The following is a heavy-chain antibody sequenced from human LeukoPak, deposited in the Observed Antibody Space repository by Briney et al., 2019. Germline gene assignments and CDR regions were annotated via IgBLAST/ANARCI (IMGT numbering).Heavy chain of an antibody. Sequence: GGSLRLSCAASGFTFSDYYMSWIRQAPGKGLEWVSYISSSSSYTNYADSVKGRFTISRDNAKNSLYLQINSLRAEDTAVYYCARPPTVTTWVFDYWGQGTLVTVSS. CDR2: ISSSSSYT. V-gene: IGHV3-11*03. J-gene: IGHJ4*02. D-gene: IGHD4-17*01. CDR3: ARPPTVTTWVFDY. CDR1: GFTFSDYY.